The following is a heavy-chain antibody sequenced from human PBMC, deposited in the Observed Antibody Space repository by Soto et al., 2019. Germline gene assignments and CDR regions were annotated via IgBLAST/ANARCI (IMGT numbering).Heavy chain of an antibody. J-gene: IGHJ3*02. CDR2: IYYSGST. Sequence: SETLSLTCTVSGGSISSSSYYWGWIRQPPGKGLEWIGSIYYSGSTYYNPSLKSRVTISVDTSKNQFSLKLSSVTAADTAVYYCARGSNCSSTSCYFYAFDIWGQGTMVTVSS. CDR1: GGSISSSSYY. D-gene: IGHD2-2*01. CDR3: ARGSNCSSTSCYFYAFDI. V-gene: IGHV4-39*01.